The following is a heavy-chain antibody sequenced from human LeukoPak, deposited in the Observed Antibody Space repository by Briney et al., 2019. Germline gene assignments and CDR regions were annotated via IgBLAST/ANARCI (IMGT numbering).Heavy chain of an antibody. CDR2: IKQDGSEK. CDR1: GFTFSSYW. J-gene: IGHJ5*02. CDR3: ARDRNYYDSSGYRNWFDP. Sequence: GGSLRLSCAASGFTFSSYWMSWVRQAPGKGLEWVANIKQDGSEKYYVDSVKGRFTISRDNAKNSLYLQMNSPRAEDTAVYYCARDRNYYDSSGYRNWFDPWGQGTLVTVSS. D-gene: IGHD3-22*01. V-gene: IGHV3-7*01.